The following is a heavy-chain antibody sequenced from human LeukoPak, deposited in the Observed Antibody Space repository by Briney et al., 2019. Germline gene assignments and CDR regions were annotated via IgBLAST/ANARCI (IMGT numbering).Heavy chain of an antibody. CDR1: GGTFSSYA. J-gene: IGHJ3*02. Sequence: EASVKVSCKASGGTFSSYAISWVRQAPGQGLEWMGGIIPIFGTANYAQKFQGRVTITADESTSTAYMELSSLRSEDTAVYYCARPESHAFDIWGQGTMVTVSS. CDR2: IIPIFGTA. D-gene: IGHD1-14*01. V-gene: IGHV1-69*13. CDR3: ARPESHAFDI.